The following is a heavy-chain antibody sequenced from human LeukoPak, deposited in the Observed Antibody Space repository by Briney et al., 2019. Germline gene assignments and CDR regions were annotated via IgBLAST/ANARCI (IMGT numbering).Heavy chain of an antibody. D-gene: IGHD1-26*01. CDR1: GFTFSSYG. CDR2: IRYDGSNK. J-gene: IGHJ6*03. V-gene: IGHV3-30*02. CDR3: AKGPLVGATLVYYYMDV. Sequence: SGGSLRLSCAASGFTFSSYGMHWVRQAPGKGLEWVAFIRYDGSNKYYADSVKGRFTISRDNSKNTLYLQMNSLRAEDTAVYYCAKGPLVGATLVYYYMDVWGKGTTVTVSS.